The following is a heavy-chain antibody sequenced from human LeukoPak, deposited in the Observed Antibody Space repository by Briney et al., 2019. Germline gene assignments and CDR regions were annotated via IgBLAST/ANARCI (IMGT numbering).Heavy chain of an antibody. V-gene: IGHV3-64*01. Sequence: GGSLRLSCAASGFTFYNFPMSWVRQAPGKGLEYVSGISSSGDRTYYAYSVKGRFTISRDNSKNTLYLQMGSLRAEDMAVYYCARTHSQDYNYGMDVWGQGTTVTVSS. D-gene: IGHD4-11*01. CDR2: ISSSGDRT. CDR1: GFTFYNFP. J-gene: IGHJ6*02. CDR3: ARTHSQDYNYGMDV.